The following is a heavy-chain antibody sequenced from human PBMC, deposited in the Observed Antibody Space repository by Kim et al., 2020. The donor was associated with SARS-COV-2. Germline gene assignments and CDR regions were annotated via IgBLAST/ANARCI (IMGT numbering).Heavy chain of an antibody. CDR3: ARGHPTRSGYSYGYYYYGMDV. J-gene: IGHJ6*02. CDR1: GGSFSGYY. Sequence: SETLSLTCAVYGGSFSGYYWSWIRQPPGKGLEWIWEINHSGSTNYNPSLKSRVTISVDTSKNQFSLKLSSVTAADTAVYYCARGHPTRSGYSYGYYYYGMDVWGQGTTVTVSS. V-gene: IGHV4-34*01. CDR2: INHSGST. D-gene: IGHD5-18*01.